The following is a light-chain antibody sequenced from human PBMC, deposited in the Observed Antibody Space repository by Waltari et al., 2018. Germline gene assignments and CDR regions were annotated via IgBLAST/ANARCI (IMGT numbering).Light chain of an antibody. CDR3: QQTYSTPPT. V-gene: IGKV1-39*01. CDR1: QSIATY. J-gene: IGKJ1*01. CDR2: GAS. Sequence: DIQMTQSPSSLSASVGDRVTITCRASQSIATYLNWYQQKPGIGPKLLNYGASSLQSGVPSRFSSSVPGPDFTVIISSLPTADFATYCCQQTYSTPPTFGQGTKVEI.